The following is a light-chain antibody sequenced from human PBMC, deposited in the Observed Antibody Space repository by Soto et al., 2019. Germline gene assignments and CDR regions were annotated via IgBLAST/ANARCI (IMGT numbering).Light chain of an antibody. CDR1: QSIGNS. V-gene: IGKV1-5*03. Sequence: DIQMTQSPSTLSASVRDRVTVTCRGSQSIGNSLAWYQQKPGTTPNLLIYKASTLQSGVPSRFSGSGSGTEFTLTIDSLQPDDFAIYYCQQYNRYPITFGQGTRLEIK. CDR3: QQYNRYPIT. CDR2: KAS. J-gene: IGKJ5*01.